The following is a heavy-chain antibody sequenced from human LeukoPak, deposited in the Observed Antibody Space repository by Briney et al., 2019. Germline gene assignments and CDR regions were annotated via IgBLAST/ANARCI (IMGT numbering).Heavy chain of an antibody. J-gene: IGHJ4*02. CDR1: GYTLTELS. CDR2: FDPEDGET. V-gene: IGHV1-24*01. Sequence: ASVKVSCKASGYTLTELSMHWVRQAPGKGLEWMGGFDPEDGETIYAQKFQGRVTMTEDTSTDTAYMELSSLRSEDTAVYYCATAGYCSSTSCHFYLGYWGQGTLVTVSS. CDR3: ATAGYCSSTSCHFYLGY. D-gene: IGHD2-2*01.